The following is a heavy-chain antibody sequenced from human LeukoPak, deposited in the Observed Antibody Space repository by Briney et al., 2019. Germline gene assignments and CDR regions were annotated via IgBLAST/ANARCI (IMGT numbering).Heavy chain of an antibody. J-gene: IGHJ6*03. CDR1: GYTFTSYY. Sequence: GASVKVSCKASGYTFTSYYMHWVRQAPGQGLEWMGIINPSGGSTSYAQKFQGRVTMTRDTSTSTVYMELSSLRSEDTAVYYCARDSGAAKGYYYYYMDVSGKGTTVTVSS. V-gene: IGHV1-46*01. CDR2: INPSGGST. D-gene: IGHD3-10*01. CDR3: ARDSGAAKGYYYYYMDV.